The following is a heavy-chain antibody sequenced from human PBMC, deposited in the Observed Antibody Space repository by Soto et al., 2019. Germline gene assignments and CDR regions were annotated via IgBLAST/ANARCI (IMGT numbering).Heavy chain of an antibody. Sequence: GGSLRLSCAASGFTFSNTWMHWVRQAPGRGLVWVSHINSDGTTTTYADSVKGRFTISRDNAKNTVHLQMNSLRAEDTAVYYCATDGSYAQHVWGQGTTVTVSS. J-gene: IGHJ6*02. CDR1: GFTFSNTW. CDR2: INSDGTTT. CDR3: ATDGSYAQHV. V-gene: IGHV3-74*01. D-gene: IGHD2-2*01.